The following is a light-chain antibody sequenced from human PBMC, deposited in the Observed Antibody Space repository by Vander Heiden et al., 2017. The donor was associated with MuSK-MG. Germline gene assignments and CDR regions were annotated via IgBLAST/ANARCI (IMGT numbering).Light chain of an antibody. J-gene: IGKJ1*01. CDR1: QSVLYSSNNKNY. Sequence: DIVMTQSPDSLAVSLGERATINCKSSQSVLYSSNNKNYLAWYQQKPGQPPKLLIYWASTRESGVPDRFSGRGSGTVFTLTISSLQAEDVAVYYCQQDDSTPWTFGQRTKVEIK. V-gene: IGKV4-1*01. CDR2: WAS. CDR3: QQDDSTPWT.